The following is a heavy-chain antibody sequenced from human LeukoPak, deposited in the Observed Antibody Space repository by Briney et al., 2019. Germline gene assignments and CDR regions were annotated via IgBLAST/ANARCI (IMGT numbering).Heavy chain of an antibody. V-gene: IGHV1-46*01. CDR2: ITPSGGSK. CDR3: ARDPRYGSTEYYYYYYGMDV. D-gene: IGHD3-10*01. Sequence: GASVKASCKASGYTFTSYYMHWVRQAPGQGLEWMGIITPSGGSKSYAQKFKVRVTMTRDTCTSTVYMELSSLRSEDTAVYYCARDPRYGSTEYYYYYYGMDVWGQGTTVTVSS. CDR1: GYTFTSYY. J-gene: IGHJ6*02.